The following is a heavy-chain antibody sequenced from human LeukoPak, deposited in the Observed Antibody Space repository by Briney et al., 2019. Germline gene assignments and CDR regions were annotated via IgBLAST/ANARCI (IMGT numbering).Heavy chain of an antibody. CDR2: ISISIIYT. Sequence: GGSLRLSCAASGFTFSDYYMSWVRQAPGKGVEWISYISISIIYTNYVDSVIGRFTISRDNAKNSLYLQINSLRAEDTAVYYCVRAVSVSSYYFDCWGQGTLVTVSS. V-gene: IGHV3-11*05. CDR3: VRAVSVSSYYFDC. J-gene: IGHJ4*02. CDR1: GFTFSDYY. D-gene: IGHD5/OR15-5a*01.